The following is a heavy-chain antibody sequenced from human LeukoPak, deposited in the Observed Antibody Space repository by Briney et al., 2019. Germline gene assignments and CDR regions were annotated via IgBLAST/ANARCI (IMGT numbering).Heavy chain of an antibody. D-gene: IGHD6-19*01. Sequence: SETLSLTCAVYGRSFSGYYWSWIRQPPGKGLEWIGEINHSGSTNYNPSLKSRVTISVDTSKNQFSLKLSSVTAADTAVYYCARGIAVAGTIWGQGTLVTVSS. J-gene: IGHJ4*02. CDR2: INHSGST. V-gene: IGHV4-34*01. CDR1: GRSFSGYY. CDR3: ARGIAVAGTI.